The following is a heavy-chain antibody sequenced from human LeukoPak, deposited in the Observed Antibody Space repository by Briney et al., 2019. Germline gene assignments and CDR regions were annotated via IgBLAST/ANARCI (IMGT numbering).Heavy chain of an antibody. J-gene: IGHJ4*02. CDR2: IYYSGGT. V-gene: IGHV4-30-2*01. CDR3: ARDLEGPYYYGSGTTGY. D-gene: IGHD3-10*01. CDR1: GGSISSGGYS. Sequence: SETLSLTCAVSGGSISSGGYSWSWIRQPPGKGLEWIGYIYYSGGTNYNPSLKSRVTISVDTSKNQFSLKLSSVTAADTAVYYCARDLEGPYYYGSGTTGYWGQGTLVTVSS.